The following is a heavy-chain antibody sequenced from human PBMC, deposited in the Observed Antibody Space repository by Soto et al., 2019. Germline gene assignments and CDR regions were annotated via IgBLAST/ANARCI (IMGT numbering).Heavy chain of an antibody. CDR1: GFTFNKAW. D-gene: IGHD3-9*01. J-gene: IGHJ6*02. V-gene: IGHV3-15*01. CDR2: IKSKTDGGTT. Sequence: GGSLRLSCAASGFTFNKAWMTWVRQAPGKGLEWVGRIKSKTDGGTTDYAAPVKGRFTISRDDSKNTLHLQMSGLKTEDTAVYYCTTDVSGYHYYYYYGMDVWGQGTTVTVSS. CDR3: TTDVSGYHYYYYYGMDV.